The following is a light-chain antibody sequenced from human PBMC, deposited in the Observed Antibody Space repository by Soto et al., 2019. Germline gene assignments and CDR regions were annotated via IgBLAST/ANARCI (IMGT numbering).Light chain of an antibody. V-gene: IGKV3-15*01. Sequence: EMTQSPPILSVSPGEGATLSCRASQRISTNLAWYQHIPGQAPRLLIVSSSRRPTDVPARFSGSGSGTDFTLTISSLEPEDFALYYCQQYGSSAPITFGQGTRLEIK. CDR3: QQYGSSAPIT. J-gene: IGKJ5*01. CDR2: SSS. CDR1: QRISTN.